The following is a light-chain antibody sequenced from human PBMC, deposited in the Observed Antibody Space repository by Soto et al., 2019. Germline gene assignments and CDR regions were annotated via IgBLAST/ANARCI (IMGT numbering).Light chain of an antibody. V-gene: IGKV3-20*01. J-gene: IGKJ5*01. CDR1: QSVSSSY. CDR2: GAS. CDR3: QQYDNLPIT. Sequence: EIVLTQSPGTLSLSPGERATLSCRASQSVSSSYLAWYQQKPGQAPRLLIYGASSRATGIPDRFTGSGSGTEFTLTISGLQSEDFATYYCQQYDNLPITFGQGTRLENK.